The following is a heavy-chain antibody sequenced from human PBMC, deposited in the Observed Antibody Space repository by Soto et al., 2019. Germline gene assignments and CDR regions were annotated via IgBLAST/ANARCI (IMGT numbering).Heavy chain of an antibody. CDR3: TAQSPRLLTGRINNLIAFDI. CDR1: GFTFSNAW. D-gene: IGHD3-9*01. V-gene: IGHV3-15*01. J-gene: IGHJ3*02. Sequence: GGSLRLSCAASGFTFSNAWMSWVRQAPGKGLEWVGRIKSKTDGGTTDYAAPVKGRFTISRDDSKNTLYLQMNSLKTEDTAVYYCTAQSPRLLTGRINNLIAFDIWGQGTMVTVSS. CDR2: IKSKTDGGTT.